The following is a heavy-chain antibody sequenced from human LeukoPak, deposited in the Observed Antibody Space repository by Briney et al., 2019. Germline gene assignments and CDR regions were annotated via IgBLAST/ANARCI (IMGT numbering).Heavy chain of an antibody. D-gene: IGHD4-17*01. V-gene: IGHV3-15*01. J-gene: IGHJ4*02. CDR2: IRSKTDGGTT. CDR1: GFTFSNAW. Sequence: PGVTVRLSCAASGFTFSNAWMSWVRQAPGKGLEWVGRIRSKTDGGTTDYAAPVKGRFTILRDDSKNTLYLQMNSLKTEDTAVYYCTTVALDYGDYVATNFDYWGQGTLVTVSS. CDR3: TTVALDYGDYVATNFDY.